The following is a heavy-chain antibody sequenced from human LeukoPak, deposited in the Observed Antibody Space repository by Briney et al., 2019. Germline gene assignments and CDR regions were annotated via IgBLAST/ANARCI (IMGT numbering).Heavy chain of an antibody. D-gene: IGHD6-13*01. CDR1: GYTFTSYD. CDR3: ARKGIAAEWFDP. J-gene: IGHJ5*02. V-gene: IGHV1-8*01. Sequence: ASVNVPCKASGYTFTSYDINWVRQATGQGLEWMGWMNPNSGNTGYAQKFQGRVTMTRNTSITTAYMELSSLRSEDTAVYYCARKGIAAEWFDPWGQGTLVTVSS. CDR2: MNPNSGNT.